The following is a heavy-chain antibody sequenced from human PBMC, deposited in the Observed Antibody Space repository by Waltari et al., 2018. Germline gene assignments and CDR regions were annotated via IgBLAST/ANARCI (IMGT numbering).Heavy chain of an antibody. CDR2: INNDGTII. D-gene: IGHD1-7*01. J-gene: IGHJ4*02. CDR1: GFNFSNYF. V-gene: IGHV3-74*01. Sequence: DVQVVESGGGLVQPGGSLRLSCLGSGFNFSNYFVHWVRQSPGKGPVWVARINNDGTIINYADSVKGRFTSSRDNAKSTAYLQMNSLMGEDTALYYCLNYDVDLWGQGTLVTVSS. CDR3: LNYDVDL.